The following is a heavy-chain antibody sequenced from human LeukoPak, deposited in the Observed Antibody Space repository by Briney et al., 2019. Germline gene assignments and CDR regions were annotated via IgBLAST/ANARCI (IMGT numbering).Heavy chain of an antibody. J-gene: IGHJ2*01. Sequence: PGGSLRLSCAASGFTFSTYDMHWVRQAPGKGLEWVSAIVAAGGTYYPASVKGRFTISRENTKNSSYLQMNSLRAGDTAVYYCIRESNYYDSSTSPGYFDLWGRGTLVTVSS. V-gene: IGHV3-13*04. CDR1: GFTFSTYD. CDR3: IRESNYYDSSTSPGYFDL. CDR2: IVAAGGT. D-gene: IGHD3-22*01.